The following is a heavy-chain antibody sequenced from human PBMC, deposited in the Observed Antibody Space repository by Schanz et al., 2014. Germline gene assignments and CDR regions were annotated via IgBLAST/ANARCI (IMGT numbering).Heavy chain of an antibody. V-gene: IGHV4-38-2*02. CDR1: GYSISSDYY. D-gene: IGHD1-26*01. J-gene: IGHJ4*02. Sequence: QVQLQESGPGLVKPSETLSLTCSVSGYSISSDYYWGWIRQFPGGGLEWIGSISHTGNTYYHPSLVRGVTISLDTSKNQFSLRRSSVTAADTAVYYCARGKWDLGADWGQGILVTVSS. CDR3: ARGKWDLGAD. CDR2: ISHTGNT.